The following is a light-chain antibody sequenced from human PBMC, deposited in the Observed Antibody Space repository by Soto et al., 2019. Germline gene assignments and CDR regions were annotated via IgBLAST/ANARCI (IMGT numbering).Light chain of an antibody. CDR3: QQGNSFPVT. CDR2: AAS. V-gene: IGKV1-12*01. CDR1: QDISSW. J-gene: IGKJ5*01. Sequence: DIQMTQSPSSVSASVGDRVTITCRASQDISSWLAWYQQKPGKAPNLLIYAASSLQSGVTSRFSGSGSGTDFTLTLSSRQPEDFAAYYCQQGNSFPVTFCPGTRLEIK.